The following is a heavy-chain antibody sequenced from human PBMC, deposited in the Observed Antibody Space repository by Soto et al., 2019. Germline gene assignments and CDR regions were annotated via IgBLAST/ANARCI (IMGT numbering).Heavy chain of an antibody. J-gene: IGHJ4*02. CDR1: GFTFSTYW. CDR3: ARDPNRGGDYDY. Sequence: EVQLVESGGGLVQPGGSLRLSCAASGFTFSTYWMGWVRQAPGKGLEWVAKIKEDGNEKDYVAPVKGRFSISRDNAKNSLYLQMNGLRGEETAVYYCARDPNRGGDYDYWGQGTLVTVSS. D-gene: IGHD3-16*01. CDR2: IKEDGNEK. V-gene: IGHV3-7*04.